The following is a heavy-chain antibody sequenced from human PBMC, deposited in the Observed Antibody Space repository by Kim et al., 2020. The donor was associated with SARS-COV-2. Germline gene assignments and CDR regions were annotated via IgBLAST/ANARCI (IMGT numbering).Heavy chain of an antibody. V-gene: IGHV3-33*01. Sequence: GGSLRLSCAASGFTFSSYGMHWVRQAPGKGLEWVAVIWYDGSNKYYADSVKGRFTISRDNSKNTLYLQMNSLRAEDTAVYYCARDSHYYDSSGYRFDYWGQGTLVTVSS. CDR3: ARDSHYYDSSGYRFDY. D-gene: IGHD3-22*01. CDR2: IWYDGSNK. CDR1: GFTFSSYG. J-gene: IGHJ4*02.